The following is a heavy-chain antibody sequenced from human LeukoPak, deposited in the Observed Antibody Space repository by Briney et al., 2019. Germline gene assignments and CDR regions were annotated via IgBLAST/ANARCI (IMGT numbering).Heavy chain of an antibody. CDR1: GFPLRSYT. Sequence: GGSLRLSCAASGFPLRSYTMCWVRQAPGEGLEWVSYISSSGSTIYYADSVKGRFTISRDNAKNSLYLQMNSLRAEDTAVYYCARAVGATEDYYYYYYMDVWGKGTTVTVSS. J-gene: IGHJ6*03. D-gene: IGHD1-26*01. CDR2: ISSSGSTI. V-gene: IGHV3-48*04. CDR3: ARAVGATEDYYYYYYMDV.